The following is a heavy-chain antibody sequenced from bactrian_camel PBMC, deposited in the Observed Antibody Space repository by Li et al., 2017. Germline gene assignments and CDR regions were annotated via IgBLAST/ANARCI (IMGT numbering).Heavy chain of an antibody. Sequence: VQLVESGGGSLQAGGSLKLSCVASKWSYGTYCMGWFRQAPGKEREEIATIDDYGTTTYADAVKGRFTISKDNAKNTLYLQMNSLKPEDTAMYYCAADRYLSDYCSGDFGFWGQGTQVTVS. V-gene: IGHV3S53*01. CDR3: AADRYLSDYCSGDFGF. CDR1: KWSYGTYC. J-gene: IGHJ6*01. D-gene: IGHD4*01. CDR2: IDDYGTT.